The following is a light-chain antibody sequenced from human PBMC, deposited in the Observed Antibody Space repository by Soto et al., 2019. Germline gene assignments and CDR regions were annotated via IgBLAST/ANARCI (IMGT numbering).Light chain of an antibody. J-gene: IGKJ1*01. CDR2: AAS. Sequence: DIQMTQSPSSLSASVGDRVTIACRASQSINTFLNWYEVKPGKAPKLLIYAASSLQSGVPSRFRGSGSGTAFTHTISGLHREDFATYDVQRSYSIPWTFGQGTKGEIK. CDR1: QSINTF. V-gene: IGKV1-39*01. CDR3: QRSYSIPWT.